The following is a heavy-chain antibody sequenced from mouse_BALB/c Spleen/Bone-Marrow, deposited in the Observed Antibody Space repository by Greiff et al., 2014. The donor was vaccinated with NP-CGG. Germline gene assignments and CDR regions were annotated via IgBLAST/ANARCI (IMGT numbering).Heavy chain of an antibody. J-gene: IGHJ1*01. Sequence: EVQLQQSGPELVKPGASVKMSCEASGYTFTSYVIHWVKQKPGQGLEWIGYINPYNDGTKYNEKFKGKATLTSDKSSSTAYMELSSLTSEDSAVYYGARGGYYGTSLYWYFDVWGAGTTVTVSS. CDR1: GYTFTSYV. CDR3: ARGGYYGTSLYWYFDV. V-gene: IGHV1-14*01. CDR2: INPYNDGT. D-gene: IGHD1-1*01.